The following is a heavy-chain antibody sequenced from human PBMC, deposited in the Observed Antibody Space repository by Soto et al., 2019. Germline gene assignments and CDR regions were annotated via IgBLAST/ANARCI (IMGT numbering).Heavy chain of an antibody. CDR3: ARGGSFYPYVFQH. J-gene: IGHJ1*01. CDR1: GFTFSSYS. D-gene: IGHD1-26*01. Sequence: EVQLVESGGGLVQPGGSLRLCCAASGFTFSSYSMNWVRQAPGKGLEWVSYISSSSSTIYYADSVKGRFIISRDNAKNSLCLQMNSLRDEDTAVYYCARGGSFYPYVFQHWGQGTLVIVSS. CDR2: ISSSSSTI. V-gene: IGHV3-48*02.